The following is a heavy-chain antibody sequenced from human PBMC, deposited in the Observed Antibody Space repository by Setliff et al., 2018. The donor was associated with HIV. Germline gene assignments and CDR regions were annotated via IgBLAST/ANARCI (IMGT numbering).Heavy chain of an antibody. CDR2: IYHSGST. CDR1: GGSISSSNW. V-gene: IGHV4-4*02. CDR3: ARLSGGMVPNY. D-gene: IGHD3-10*01. J-gene: IGHJ4*02. Sequence: KPSETLSLTCTVSGGSISSSNWWNWVRQPPGKGLGWIGKIYHSGSTNYNPSLKSRVTISVDKSKNQLSLNLSSVTAADTAVYYCARLSGGMVPNYWGQGTLVTVSS.